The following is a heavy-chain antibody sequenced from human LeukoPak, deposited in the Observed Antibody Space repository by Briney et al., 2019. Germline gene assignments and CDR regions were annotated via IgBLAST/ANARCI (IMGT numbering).Heavy chain of an antibody. V-gene: IGHV3-33*01. CDR3: ATLQQKSGYDLGY. Sequence: PGRSLRLSCAASGFTFSSYGMHWVRQAQGKGLEWVAVIWYDGSNKHYADSVKGRFTVSRDNAKNTLYLQMNSLRAEDTAVYYCATLQQKSGYDLGYWGQGTLVTVSS. D-gene: IGHD5-12*01. CDR2: IWYDGSNK. J-gene: IGHJ4*02. CDR1: GFTFSSYG.